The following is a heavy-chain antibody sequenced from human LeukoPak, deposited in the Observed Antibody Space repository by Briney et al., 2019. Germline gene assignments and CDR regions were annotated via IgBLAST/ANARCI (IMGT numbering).Heavy chain of an antibody. CDR2: IRHGGVT. CDR1: GESFSSYF. V-gene: IGHV4-34*01. J-gene: IGHJ3*01. CDR3: ARGPHFYGDYIRSFPDAFHL. D-gene: IGHD4-17*01. Sequence: SETLSLTCGVSGESFSSYFWSWIRQSPGEGLEWLGQIRHGGVTTYNPSLMGRVTISVDTSNNQFSLILTSVTAADTAVYYCARGPHFYGDYIRSFPDAFHLWGRGTVVSISS.